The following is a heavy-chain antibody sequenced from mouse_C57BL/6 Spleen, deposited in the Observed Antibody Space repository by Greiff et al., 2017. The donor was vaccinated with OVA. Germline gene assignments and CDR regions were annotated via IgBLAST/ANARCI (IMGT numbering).Heavy chain of an antibody. CDR2: ISDGGSYT. CDR1: GFTFSSYA. Sequence: EVMLVESGGGLVKPGGSLKLSCAASGFTFSSYAMSWVRQTPDKRLEWVATISDGGSYTYYPDNVKGRFTISRDNAKNNLYLQMSHLKSEDTAMYYCARERASTMITPYCDYWGQGTTLTVSS. CDR3: ARERASTMITPYCDY. D-gene: IGHD2-4*01. V-gene: IGHV5-4*01. J-gene: IGHJ2*01.